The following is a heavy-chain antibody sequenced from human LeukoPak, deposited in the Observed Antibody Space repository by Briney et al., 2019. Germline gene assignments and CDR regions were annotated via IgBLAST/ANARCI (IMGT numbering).Heavy chain of an antibody. CDR2: IHTSGST. CDR3: ARDQYYYDSSGYLTFDY. J-gene: IGHJ4*02. V-gene: IGHV4-4*07. CDR1: GVSISSYY. Sequence: SETLTLTCNVSGVSISSYYWSWIRQPAGKGLEWIGRIHTSGSTNYNPSLKSRVTMSVDTSKNQFSLKLSSVTAADTAVYYCARDQYYYDSSGYLTFDYWGQGTLVTVSS. D-gene: IGHD3-22*01.